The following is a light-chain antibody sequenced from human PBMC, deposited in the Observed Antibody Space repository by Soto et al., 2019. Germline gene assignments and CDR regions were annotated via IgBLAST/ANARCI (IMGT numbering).Light chain of an antibody. CDR3: QQYNTWPPFT. CDR1: QSVSSS. Sequence: EIVMTQSPATLSVSPGERVTLSCRASQSVSSSLAWSQQKPGQAPRLLIYGASTKATGIPARFSGSGSGTEVTLTISSLQAEDFAVYYCQQYNTWPPFTFGPGTKVDIK. CDR2: GAS. J-gene: IGKJ3*01. V-gene: IGKV3-15*01.